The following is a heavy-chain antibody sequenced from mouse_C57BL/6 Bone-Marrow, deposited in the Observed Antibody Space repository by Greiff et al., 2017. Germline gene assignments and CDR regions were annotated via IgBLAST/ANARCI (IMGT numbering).Heavy chain of an antibody. V-gene: IGHV1-85*01. CDR1: GYTFTSYD. CDR3: ARLEFDGSSGDWYFDV. Sequence: VHLVESGPELVKPGASVKLSCKASGYTFTSYDINWVKQRPGQGLEWIGWLYPRDGSTTYNEKFKGKATLTVDTSSSTAYMALHSLTSEDSAVYFCARLEFDGSSGDWYFDVWGTGTTVTVSS. D-gene: IGHD1-1*01. J-gene: IGHJ1*03. CDR2: LYPRDGST.